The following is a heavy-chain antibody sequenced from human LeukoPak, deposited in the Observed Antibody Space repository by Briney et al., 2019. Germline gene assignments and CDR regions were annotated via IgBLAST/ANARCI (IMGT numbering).Heavy chain of an antibody. CDR3: ARHRGPHVPMSYYYYMDV. CDR2: IYPGDSDT. Sequence: GESLKISFKASGYRFTNYWIGWVRQMPGKGLEWMGIIYPGDSDTRYSPSFQGQVTISADKSINTAYLQWSSLQASDTAMYYCARHRGPHVPMSYYYYMDVWGKGTTVTVSS. D-gene: IGHD3-10*01. CDR1: GYRFTNYW. J-gene: IGHJ6*03. V-gene: IGHV5-51*01.